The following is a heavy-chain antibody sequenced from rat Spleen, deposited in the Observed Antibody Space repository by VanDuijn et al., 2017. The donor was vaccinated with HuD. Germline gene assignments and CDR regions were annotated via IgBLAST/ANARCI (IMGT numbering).Heavy chain of an antibody. J-gene: IGHJ4*01. D-gene: IGHD1-7*01. CDR2: IIYDGSRT. Sequence: EVQLVESGGGLVQPGRSLKLSCAASGFTFSDYNMAWVRQAPKKGLEWVATIIYDGSRTYYRDSVKGRFPISRDNAKSTLYLQMDSLRSEDTATYYCAKDMGLRGVMDAWGQGASVTVSS. V-gene: IGHV5S10*01. CDR1: GFTFSDYN. CDR3: AKDMGLRGVMDA.